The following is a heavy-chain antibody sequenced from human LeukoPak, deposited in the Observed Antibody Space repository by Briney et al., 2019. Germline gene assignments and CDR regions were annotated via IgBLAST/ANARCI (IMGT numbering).Heavy chain of an antibody. CDR2: INDRGST. V-gene: IGHV4-34*01. CDR1: GGSFSGYY. D-gene: IGHD3-22*01. Sequence: SETLSLTCAVYGGSFSGYYWSWIRQPPGKGGEWVGEINDRGSTNYNTSLKRRVTISVHTSNTQFSLKLSSVTAADTAVYYCARGVRYYDSSGSHVGAFDIWGQGTMVTVSS. J-gene: IGHJ3*02. CDR3: ARGVRYYDSSGSHVGAFDI.